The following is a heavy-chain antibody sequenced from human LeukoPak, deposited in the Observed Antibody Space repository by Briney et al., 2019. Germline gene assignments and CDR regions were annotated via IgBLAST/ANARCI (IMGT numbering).Heavy chain of an antibody. CDR1: GGPIRCYY. Sequence: SETLSQTCSVPGGPIRCYYWSWIRQPPGKGLEKIGYIYCSGSTNYNPSLKSRVTISVDTSKNQFSLKLSSVTAADTAVYYCARDRRGTVETLDYWGQGTLVTVSS. CDR3: ARDRRGTVETLDY. J-gene: IGHJ4*02. V-gene: IGHV4-59*13. CDR2: IYCSGST. D-gene: IGHD4-23*01.